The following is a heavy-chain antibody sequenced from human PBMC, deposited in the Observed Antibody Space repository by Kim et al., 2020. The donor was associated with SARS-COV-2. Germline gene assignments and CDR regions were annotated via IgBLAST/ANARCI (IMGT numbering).Heavy chain of an antibody. Sequence: TANDAQKFQGRVTITADESTSTAYMELSSLRSEDTAVYYCARDGYNSFDYWGQGTLVTVSS. V-gene: IGHV1-69*01. J-gene: IGHJ4*02. CDR2: TA. CDR3: ARDGYNSFDY. D-gene: IGHD5-12*01.